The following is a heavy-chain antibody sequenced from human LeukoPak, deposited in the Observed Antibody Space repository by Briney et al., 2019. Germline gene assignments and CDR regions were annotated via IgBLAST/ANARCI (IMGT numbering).Heavy chain of an antibody. CDR2: ISSSSSYI. CDR1: GFTFSSYS. J-gene: IGHJ6*03. CDR3: ARDGVSRAIQDAGVWYYYMDV. Sequence: PGGSLRLSCAASGFTFSSYSMNWVRQAPGKGLEWVSSISSSSSYIYYADSVKGRFTISRDNAKNSLYLQMNSLRAEDTAVYYCARDGVSRAIQDAGVWYYYMDVWGKGTTVTVSS. D-gene: IGHD2-2*01. V-gene: IGHV3-21*01.